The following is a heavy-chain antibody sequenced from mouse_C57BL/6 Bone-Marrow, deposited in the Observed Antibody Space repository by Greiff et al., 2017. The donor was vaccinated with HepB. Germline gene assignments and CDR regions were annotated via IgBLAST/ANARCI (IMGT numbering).Heavy chain of an antibody. V-gene: IGHV2-5*01. D-gene: IGHD4-1*01. Sequence: VQLQQSGPGLVQPSQRLSITCTVSGFSLTSYGVHWVRQSPGKGLEWLGVIWRGGSTDYNAAFMSRLSITKDNSKSQVFFKMNSLQADDTAIYYCAKKGTLTGHWYFDVWGTGTTVTVSS. CDR2: IWRGGST. CDR1: GFSLTSYG. J-gene: IGHJ1*03. CDR3: AKKGTLTGHWYFDV.